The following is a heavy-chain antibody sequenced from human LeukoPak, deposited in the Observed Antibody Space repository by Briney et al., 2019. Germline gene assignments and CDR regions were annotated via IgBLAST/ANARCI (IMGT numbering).Heavy chain of an antibody. Sequence: GGALRLSCAASGFTFSSYSMNWVRQAPGKGLEWVSSISSSRSYIYYAGSVKGRFTISRDNAKNSLYLQMNSLRAEDTAVYYCARDPSTIAVAGTYVYWGQGTLVTVSS. CDR1: GFTFSSYS. V-gene: IGHV3-21*01. J-gene: IGHJ4*02. CDR2: ISSSRSYI. D-gene: IGHD6-19*01. CDR3: ARDPSTIAVAGTYVY.